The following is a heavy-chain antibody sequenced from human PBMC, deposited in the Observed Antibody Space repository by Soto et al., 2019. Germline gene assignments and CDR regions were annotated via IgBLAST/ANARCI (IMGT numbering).Heavy chain of an antibody. D-gene: IGHD1-26*01. CDR2: IYYSGST. CDR1: GGSVSSGSYY. V-gene: IGHV4-61*01. CDR3: ARLSGSYYGENWFDP. Sequence: SETLSLTCTVSGGSVSSGSYYWSWIRQPPGKGLEWIGYIYYSGSTNYNPSLKSRVTISVDTSKNQFSLKLSSVTAADTAVYYCARLSGSYYGENWFDPWGQGTLVTVSS. J-gene: IGHJ5*02.